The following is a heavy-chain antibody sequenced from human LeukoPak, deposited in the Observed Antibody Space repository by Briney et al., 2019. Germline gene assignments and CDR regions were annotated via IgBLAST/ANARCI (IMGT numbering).Heavy chain of an antibody. CDR3: ARNELWFGELLSAFDI. D-gene: IGHD3-10*01. CDR2: INPNSGGT. V-gene: IGHV1-2*02. Sequence: GASVKVSCKASGYTFTSYDINWVRQAPGQGLEWMGWINPNSGGTNYAQKFQGRVTMTRDTSISTAYMELSRLRSDDTAVYYCARNELWFGELLSAFDIWGQGTMVTVSS. J-gene: IGHJ3*02. CDR1: GYTFTSYD.